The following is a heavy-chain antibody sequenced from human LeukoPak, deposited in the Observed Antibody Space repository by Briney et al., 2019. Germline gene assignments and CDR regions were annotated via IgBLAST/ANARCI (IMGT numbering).Heavy chain of an antibody. CDR2: ISASGP. CDR3: AKDHEGDCYPCLDH. D-gene: IGHD2-21*01. CDR1: GFTFSSLA. V-gene: IGHV3-23*01. J-gene: IGHJ4*02. Sequence: TGGSLRLSCAASGFTFSSLAMTWVRQAPGKGLEWVSTISASGPYYAYAVRGRFTISRDNSRNTLSLQMDSLRVEDTAVAYCAKDHEGDCYPCLDHWGVETLVTVSS.